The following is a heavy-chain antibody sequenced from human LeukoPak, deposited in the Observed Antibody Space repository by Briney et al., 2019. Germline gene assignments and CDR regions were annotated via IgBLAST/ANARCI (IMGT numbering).Heavy chain of an antibody. J-gene: IGHJ4*02. Sequence: GGSLRLSCAASGFTFSNYDMHWVRQATGKGLEWVSAIGTAGDTYYSGSVKGRFTISRENAKNSLYLQMNSLKAGDTAAYYCARGGWFGELLRPFDYWGQGSLVTVSS. CDR2: IGTAGDT. CDR1: GFTFSNYD. V-gene: IGHV3-13*01. CDR3: ARGGWFGELLRPFDY. D-gene: IGHD3-10*01.